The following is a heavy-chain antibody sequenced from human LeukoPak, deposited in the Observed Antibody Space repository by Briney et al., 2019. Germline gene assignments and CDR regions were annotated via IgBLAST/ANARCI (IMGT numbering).Heavy chain of an antibody. CDR1: GFTFSTYW. J-gene: IGHJ4*02. V-gene: IGHV3-23*01. CDR2: ISGSGGST. D-gene: IGHD5-18*01. Sequence: GGSLRLSCAASGFTFSTYWMHWVRQAPGKGLEWVSAISGSGGSTYYADSVKGRFTTSRDNSKNTLYLQMNSLRAEDTAVYYCAKDMGYSYGYGDYWGQGTLVTVSS. CDR3: AKDMGYSYGYGDY.